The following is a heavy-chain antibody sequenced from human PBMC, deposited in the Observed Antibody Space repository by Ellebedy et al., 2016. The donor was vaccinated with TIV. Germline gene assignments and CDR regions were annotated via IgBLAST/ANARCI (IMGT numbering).Heavy chain of an antibody. CDR2: IKSKTDGGTT. CDR1: GFTFSNAW. J-gene: IGHJ3*02. CDR3: TTGLYLYDSSGYPIDAFDI. Sequence: GESLKISXAASGFTFSNAWMNWVRQAPGKGLEWVGRIKSKTDGGTTDYAAPVKGRFTISRDDSKNTLYPQMNSLKTEDTAVYYCTTGLYLYDSSGYPIDAFDIWGQGTMVTVSS. D-gene: IGHD3-22*01. V-gene: IGHV3-15*07.